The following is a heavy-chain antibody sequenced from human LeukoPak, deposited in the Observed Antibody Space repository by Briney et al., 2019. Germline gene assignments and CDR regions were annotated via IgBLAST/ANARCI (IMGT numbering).Heavy chain of an antibody. J-gene: IGHJ4*02. Sequence: GGSLRLSCAASGFTFSSYAMHWVRQAPGKGLEWVAVISYDGSNKYYADSVKGRFTISRDNSKNTLYLQMNSLRAEDTAVYYCAVYYYGSGSYYNIVHWGQGTLVTVSS. V-gene: IGHV3-30-3*01. D-gene: IGHD3-10*01. CDR1: GFTFSSYA. CDR2: ISYDGSNK. CDR3: AVYYYGSGSYYNIVH.